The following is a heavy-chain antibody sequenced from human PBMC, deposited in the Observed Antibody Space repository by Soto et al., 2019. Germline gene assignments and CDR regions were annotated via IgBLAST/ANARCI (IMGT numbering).Heavy chain of an antibody. CDR1: GFNFRKFA. J-gene: IGHJ2*01. D-gene: IGHD2-2*02. Sequence: GGSLRLSCAASGFNFRKFAMSWVRQVPGKGLKWVPGMRERSGPPLYADSVKGRFTISSDNSKSTLYLEMNNLRPEDTAVYYCAKDQDYTDYYWIFELWGRGTPVTVSS. CDR2: MRERSGPP. CDR3: AKDQDYTDYYWIFEL. V-gene: IGHV3-23*01.